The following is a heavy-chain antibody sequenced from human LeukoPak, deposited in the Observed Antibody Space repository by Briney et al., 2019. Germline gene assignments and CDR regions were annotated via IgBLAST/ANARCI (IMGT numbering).Heavy chain of an antibody. CDR1: GFTFSTNS. CDR2: TDTSSRYV. D-gene: IGHD3-10*01. V-gene: IGHV3-21*06. Sequence: GGSLRLSCAASGFTFSTNSMNWVRQAPGKGLEWFSFTDTSSRYVYYGDSVKGRFTISRDNAKNLLFLQMNGLRAEDTALYYCARGRSITLLRGVAMSDGFDIWGQGAMVAVSS. CDR3: ARGRSITLLRGVAMSDGFDI. J-gene: IGHJ3*02.